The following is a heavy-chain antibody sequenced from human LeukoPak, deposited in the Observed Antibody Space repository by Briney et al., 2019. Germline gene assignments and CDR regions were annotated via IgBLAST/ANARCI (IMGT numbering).Heavy chain of an antibody. CDR3: ARAISGTYQAPFDY. CDR2: VNWNGGST. J-gene: IGHJ4*02. Sequence: PGGSLRLSCAASGFTFDDYGMSWVRQAPGKGVGWVSGVNWNGGSTGYADSVKGRFTISRDNAKNSLYLQMNSLRAEDTALYYCARAISGTYQAPFDYWGQGTLVTVSS. V-gene: IGHV3-20*04. CDR1: GFTFDDYG. D-gene: IGHD1-26*01.